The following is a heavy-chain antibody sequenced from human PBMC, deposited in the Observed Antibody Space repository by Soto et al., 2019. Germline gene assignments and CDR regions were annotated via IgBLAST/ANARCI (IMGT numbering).Heavy chain of an antibody. CDR3: AKDLAMIVVALDY. J-gene: IGHJ4*02. V-gene: IGHV3-30*18. D-gene: IGHD3-22*01. CDR2: IPYDGSNK. Sequence: MHWVRQAPGKGLEWVAVIPYDGSNKYYADSVKGRFTISRDNSKNTLYLQMNSLRAEDTAVYYCAKDLAMIVVALDYWGQGTLVTVSS.